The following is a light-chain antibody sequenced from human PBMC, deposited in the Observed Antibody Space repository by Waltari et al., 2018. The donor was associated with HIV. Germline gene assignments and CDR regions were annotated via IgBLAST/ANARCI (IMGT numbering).Light chain of an antibody. V-gene: IGKV1-9*01. CDR3: QQLYTFPLS. J-gene: IGKJ4*01. CDR1: QGISTS. Sequence: DIQLTQSPSLLSASLGDGVTITCRASQGISTSLAWYQQRPGEAPRLLIYDASTLQRGVPSRFSGIASGTRFTLTISGLQHDDLAIYFCQQLYTFPLSFGGGTKVE. CDR2: DAS.